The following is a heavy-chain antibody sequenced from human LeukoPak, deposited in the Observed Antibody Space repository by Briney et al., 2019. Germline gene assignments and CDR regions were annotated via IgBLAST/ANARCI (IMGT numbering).Heavy chain of an antibody. D-gene: IGHD1-26*01. CDR1: EFSVGSNY. CDR2: IYSGGST. Sequence: GGSLRLSCAASEFSVGSNYMTWVRQAPGKGLEWVSLIYSGGSTYYADSVKGRFTISRDNSKNTLYLQMNSLRAEDTAVYYCASRHPGGSYYAFDIWGQGTMVTVSS. CDR3: ASRHPGGSYYAFDI. V-gene: IGHV3-66*01. J-gene: IGHJ3*02.